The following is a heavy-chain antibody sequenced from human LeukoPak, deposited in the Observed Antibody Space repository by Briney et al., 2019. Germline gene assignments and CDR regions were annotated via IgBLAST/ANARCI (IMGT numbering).Heavy chain of an antibody. D-gene: IGHD3-3*01. Sequence: GRSLRPSCAVSGFTFSSYAMSWVRQAPGKGLEWVSAISGSGGRTYYADSVKGRFTISRDNPKNTLYLEMNSLRAEDTAVYYCAKGELEWLLYRHLDYWGQGTLVTVSS. CDR2: ISGSGGRT. CDR3: AKGELEWLLYRHLDY. CDR1: GFTFSSYA. V-gene: IGHV3-23*01. J-gene: IGHJ4*02.